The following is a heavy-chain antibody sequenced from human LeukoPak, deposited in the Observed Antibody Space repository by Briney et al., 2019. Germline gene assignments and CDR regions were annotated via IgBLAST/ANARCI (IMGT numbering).Heavy chain of an antibody. V-gene: IGHV3-74*01. Sequence: GGSLRLSCAASGFTLSNYYMHWVRQAPGKGPVWVSRINSDGSETRYADSVKGRFTISRDNAKNTVYLQVNSLRADDTAVYYCARYGDYVIWGQGTLVTVSS. J-gene: IGHJ4*02. D-gene: IGHD4-17*01. CDR1: GFTLSNYY. CDR2: INSDGSET. CDR3: ARYGDYVI.